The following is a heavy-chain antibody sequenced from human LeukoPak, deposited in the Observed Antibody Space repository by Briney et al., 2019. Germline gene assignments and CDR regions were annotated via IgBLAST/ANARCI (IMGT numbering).Heavy chain of an antibody. CDR3: ASSGGYSYEDDAFDI. J-gene: IGHJ3*02. Sequence: GGSLRLSCAASGFTFSSYGMHRVRQAPGKGLEWVAFIRYDGSNKYYADSVKGRFTISRDNSKNTLYLQMNSLRAEDTAVYYCASSGGYSYEDDAFDIWGQGTMVTVSS. V-gene: IGHV3-30*02. D-gene: IGHD5-18*01. CDR1: GFTFSSYG. CDR2: IRYDGSNK.